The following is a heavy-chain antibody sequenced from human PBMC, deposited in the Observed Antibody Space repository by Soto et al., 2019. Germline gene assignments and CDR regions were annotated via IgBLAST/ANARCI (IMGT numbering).Heavy chain of an antibody. J-gene: IGHJ5*02. CDR2: IYYSGST. V-gene: IGHV4-59*01. Sequence: PSETLSLTCTVSGGSISSYYWSWIRQPPGKGLEWIGYIYYSGSTNYNPSLKSRVTISVDTSKNQFSLKLSSVTAADTAVYYCARAYGSGSYLSWFDPWGQGTLVTVSS. D-gene: IGHD3-10*01. CDR3: ARAYGSGSYLSWFDP. CDR1: GGSISSYY.